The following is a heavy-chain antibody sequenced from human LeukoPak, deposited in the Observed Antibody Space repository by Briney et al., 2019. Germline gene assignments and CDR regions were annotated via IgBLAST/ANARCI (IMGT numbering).Heavy chain of an antibody. Sequence: EASVKVSCKASGGTFSSYAISWVRQAPGQGLEWMGGIIPIFGTANYAQKLQGRVTITTDTSTSTAYMELRSLRSDDTAVFYCARDLVDGVGAPGAYWGQGALVTVSS. CDR3: ARDLVDGVGAPGAY. D-gene: IGHD1-26*01. CDR1: GGTFSSYA. J-gene: IGHJ4*02. CDR2: IIPIFGTA. V-gene: IGHV1-69*05.